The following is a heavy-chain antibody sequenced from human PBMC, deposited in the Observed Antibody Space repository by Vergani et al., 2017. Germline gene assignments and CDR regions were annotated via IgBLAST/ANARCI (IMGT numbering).Heavy chain of an antibody. D-gene: IGHD1-1*01. CDR2: MGPDENYG. Sequence: QVQVVESGGGVVHPGGSMRLSCTASGFTLSSYGVHWVRQVPGRGLESVTFMGPDENYGHFPDSVKGRFTVSRDTSKNAVYLEMTSLRVEDTALYYCAKFPLNITTPDRGDFWGQGSLVTVSS. CDR3: AKFPLNITTPDRGDF. J-gene: IGHJ4*02. V-gene: IGHV3-30*02. CDR1: GFTLSSYG.